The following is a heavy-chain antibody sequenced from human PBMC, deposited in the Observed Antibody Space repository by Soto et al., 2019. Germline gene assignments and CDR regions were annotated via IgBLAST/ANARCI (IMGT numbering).Heavy chain of an antibody. Sequence: KPSETLSLTCAVYGGSFSGYYWSWIRQPPGKGLEWIGEINHSGSTNYNPSLKSRVTISVDTSKNQFSLKLSSVTAADTAVYYCARGRFRYYGSGSPFDYWGQGTLVTVSS. V-gene: IGHV4-34*01. D-gene: IGHD3-10*01. CDR2: INHSGST. CDR1: GGSFSGYY. J-gene: IGHJ4*02. CDR3: ARGRFRYYGSGSPFDY.